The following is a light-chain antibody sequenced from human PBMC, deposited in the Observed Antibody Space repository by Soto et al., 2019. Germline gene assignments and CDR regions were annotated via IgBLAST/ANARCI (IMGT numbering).Light chain of an antibody. CDR3: QQRSNWPYLT. J-gene: IGKJ4*01. CDR2: DAS. V-gene: IGKV3-11*01. CDR1: QSVSGY. Sequence: EIVLTQSPDTLSFSPGERATLSCRASQSVSGYLGWYQQKPGQAPRLLIYDASNRAYGVPARFRGSGSGTNFTLTIASLEPDDFAVYYCQQRSNWPYLTFGGGTKVDIK.